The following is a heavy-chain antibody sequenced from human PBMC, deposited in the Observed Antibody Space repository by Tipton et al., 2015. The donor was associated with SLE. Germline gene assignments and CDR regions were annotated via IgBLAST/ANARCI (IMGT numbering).Heavy chain of an antibody. CDR3: ANSGDYYYDSSGYLSAFGT. J-gene: IGHJ3*02. Sequence: SLRLSCAASGFTFSSYAMHWVRQAPGKGLEWVAVISYDGSNKYYADPVRGRFTISRDNAKNSLYLQMNSLRAEDTAVYYCANSGDYYYDSSGYLSAFGTWGQGTMVTVSS. V-gene: IGHV3-30*04. CDR1: GFTFSSYA. CDR2: ISYDGSNK. D-gene: IGHD3-22*01.